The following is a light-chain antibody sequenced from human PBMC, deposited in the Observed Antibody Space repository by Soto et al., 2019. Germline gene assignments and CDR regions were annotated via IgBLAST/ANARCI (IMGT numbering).Light chain of an antibody. J-gene: IGLJ1*01. Sequence: QSLLTHPPSVSGAPGQRVTIFCTGSSSNIGAGYDVHWYQQLPGTAPKLLIYGNSNRPSGVPDRFSGSKSGTSASLAITGLQAEDEADYYCQSYDSSLSVNYVFGTGTKVTVL. V-gene: IGLV1-40*01. CDR2: GNS. CDR1: SSNIGAGYD. CDR3: QSYDSSLSVNYV.